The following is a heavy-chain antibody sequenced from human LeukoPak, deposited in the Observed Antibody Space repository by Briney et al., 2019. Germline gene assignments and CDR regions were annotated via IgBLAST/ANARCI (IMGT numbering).Heavy chain of an antibody. D-gene: IGHD6-19*01. V-gene: IGHV4-34*01. J-gene: IGHJ5*02. Sequence: SETLSLTCAVYGGSFSGYYWSWIRRPPGKGLEWIGEINHSGSTNYNPSLKSRVTISVDTSKNQFSLKLSSVTAADTAVYYCARGSSGWYSELNWFDPWGQGTLVTVSS. CDR2: INHSGST. CDR1: GGSFSGYY. CDR3: ARGSSGWYSELNWFDP.